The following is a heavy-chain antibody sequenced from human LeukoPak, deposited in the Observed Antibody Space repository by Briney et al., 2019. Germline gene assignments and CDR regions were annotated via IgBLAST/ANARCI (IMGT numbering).Heavy chain of an antibody. CDR2: ISYDGSNK. V-gene: IGHV3-30-3*01. CDR1: GLTFSSYA. Sequence: GGSLRLSCAASGLTFSSYAMHWVRQAPGKGLEWVAVISYDGSNKYYADSVKGRFTISRDNSKSTLYLQMNSLRAEDTALYYCASGYCSAASCPPKWDWAQGTLVTVSS. D-gene: IGHD2-2*03. J-gene: IGHJ4*02. CDR3: ASGYCSAASCPPKWD.